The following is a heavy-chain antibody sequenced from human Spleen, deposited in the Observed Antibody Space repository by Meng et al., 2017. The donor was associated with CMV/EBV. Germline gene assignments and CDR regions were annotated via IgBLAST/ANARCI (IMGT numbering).Heavy chain of an antibody. CDR2: ISDSGGTT. Sequence: GESLKISCVVSGFTFSGYAMSWVRQAPGKGLEWVALISDSGGTTYYADSVKGRFTISRDNSKNTLYLQMNSLRVEDAAVYYCAKDVVGRGFLYSYVIDVWGQGTTVTVSS. V-gene: IGHV3-23*01. CDR3: AKDVVGRGFLYSYVIDV. J-gene: IGHJ6*02. D-gene: IGHD1-26*01. CDR1: GFTFSGYA.